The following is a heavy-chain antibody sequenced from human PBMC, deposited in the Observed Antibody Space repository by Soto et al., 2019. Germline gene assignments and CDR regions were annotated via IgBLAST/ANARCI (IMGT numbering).Heavy chain of an antibody. Sequence: VQLVESGGGVVQPGRSLRLSCAASGFTFHTYGMNWVRQAPGKGLEWVAIIWYDGSIKYYADSMKGRFTISRDNSKNTMYLQMNSLRAEDTAVYYCARVDCTGNNCRPYAYYPMDVWGPGTTVTVSS. CDR1: GFTFHTYG. CDR2: IWYDGSIK. J-gene: IGHJ6*02. D-gene: IGHD2-8*02. CDR3: ARVDCTGNNCRPYAYYPMDV. V-gene: IGHV3-33*01.